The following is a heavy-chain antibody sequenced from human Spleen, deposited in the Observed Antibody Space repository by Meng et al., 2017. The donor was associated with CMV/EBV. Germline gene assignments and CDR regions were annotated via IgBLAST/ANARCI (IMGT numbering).Heavy chain of an antibody. CDR3: ARDRTYDAFDI. CDR1: GYTFTSYG. CDR2: ISAYNGNT. V-gene: IGHV1-18*01. Sequence: ASVKVSCKASGYTFTSYGISWVRQAPGQGLEWMGWISAYNGNTNYAQKFQGRVTMTTDTSTGTAYMELGSLRSDDTAVYYCARDRTYDAFDIWGQGTMVTVSS. J-gene: IGHJ3*02.